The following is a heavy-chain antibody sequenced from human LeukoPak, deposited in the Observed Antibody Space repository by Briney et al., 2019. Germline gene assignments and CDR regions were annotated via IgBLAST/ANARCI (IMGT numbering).Heavy chain of an antibody. CDR3: RRERNHALDF. Sequence: ASVKVSCEASGYTFTINGISWVRQAPGQGLEWMGWISAYSGNTKYADKVQGRVTMPTDTSTHTAYMELRSLRSDDTAVYYCRRERNHALDFGGQGTMVTVSS. D-gene: IGHD1-14*01. CDR2: ISAYSGNT. CDR1: GYTFTING. J-gene: IGHJ3*01. V-gene: IGHV1-18*01.